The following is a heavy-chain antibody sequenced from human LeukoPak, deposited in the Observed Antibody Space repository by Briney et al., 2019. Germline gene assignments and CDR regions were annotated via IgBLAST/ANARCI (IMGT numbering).Heavy chain of an antibody. CDR3: AKDGFHYVGY. J-gene: IGHJ4*02. D-gene: IGHD2-2*03. CDR2: ISGSGGST. V-gene: IGHV3-23*01. CDR1: GFTFSNWW. Sequence: PGGSLRLSCDASGFTFSNWWMRWVRQAPGKGLEWVSAISGSGGSTYYADSVKGRFTISRDNSKNTLYLQMNSLRAEDTAVYYCAKDGFHYVGYWGQGTLVTVSS.